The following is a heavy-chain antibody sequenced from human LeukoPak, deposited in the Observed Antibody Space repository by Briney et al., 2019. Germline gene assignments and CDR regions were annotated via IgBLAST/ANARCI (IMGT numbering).Heavy chain of an antibody. J-gene: IGHJ4*02. CDR2: IYPRDGST. Sequence: ASVKVSCKASGYTFTGYYIHWVRQAPGQGLERMGMIYPRDGSTSYAQNFQGRVTVTRDTSTTTVHMELRGLRSEDTAVYYCARDQEGFDYWGQGTVVTVSS. CDR3: ARDQEGFDY. V-gene: IGHV1-46*01. CDR1: GYTFTGYY.